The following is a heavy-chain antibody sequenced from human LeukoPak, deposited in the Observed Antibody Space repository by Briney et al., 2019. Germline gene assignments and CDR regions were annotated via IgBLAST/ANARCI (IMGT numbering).Heavy chain of an antibody. CDR1: GFTFSSYG. J-gene: IGHJ4*02. D-gene: IGHD3-10*01. CDR2: ISYDGSNK. CDR3: AKSITMVRAPGDY. Sequence: GSLRLSCAASGFTFSSYGMHWVRQAPGKGLEWVAVISYDGSNKYYADSVKGRFTIPRDNSKNTLYLQMNSLRAEDTAVYYCAKSITMVRAPGDYWGQGTLVTVSS. V-gene: IGHV3-30*18.